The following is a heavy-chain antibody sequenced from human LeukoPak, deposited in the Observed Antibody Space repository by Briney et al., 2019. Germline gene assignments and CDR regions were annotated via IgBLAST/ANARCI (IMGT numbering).Heavy chain of an antibody. CDR2: ISGSGGST. Sequence: GGSLRLSCAASGFTFSSYAMSWVRQAPGKGLEWVSAISGSGGSTYYADSVKGRFTISRDNSKNTPYLQMNSLRAEDTAVYYCAKDLTIFGVVPDYWGQGTLVTVSS. CDR3: AKDLTIFGVVPDY. J-gene: IGHJ4*02. D-gene: IGHD3-3*01. CDR1: GFTFSSYA. V-gene: IGHV3-23*01.